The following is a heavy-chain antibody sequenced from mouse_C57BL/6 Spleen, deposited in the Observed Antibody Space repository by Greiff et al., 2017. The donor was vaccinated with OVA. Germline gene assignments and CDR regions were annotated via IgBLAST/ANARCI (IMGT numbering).Heavy chain of an antibody. CDR1: GYTFTSYW. CDR2: IDPSDSYT. Sequence: VQLQQPGAELVRPGTSVKLSCKASGYTFTSYWMHWVKQRPGQGLEWIGVIDPSDSYTNYNQKFKGKATLTVDTSSSTAYMQLSSLTSEDSAVYYCAREGRQPNYWGQGTLVTVSA. J-gene: IGHJ3*01. CDR3: AREGRQPNY. D-gene: IGHD3-2*01. V-gene: IGHV1-59*01.